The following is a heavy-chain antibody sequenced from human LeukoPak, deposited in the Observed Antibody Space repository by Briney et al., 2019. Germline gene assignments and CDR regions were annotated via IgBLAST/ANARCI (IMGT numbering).Heavy chain of an antibody. CDR2: IGTGTDT. CDR3: ARESANYDILTGYYTYYGMDV. J-gene: IGHJ6*02. Sequence: GGSLRLSCAASGFTFNNYDMHWVRQATGKGLEWVSHIGTGTDTHYSDSVKGRFTISRDNAKNSLYLQMNSLRAEDTAVYYCARESANYDILTGYYTYYGMDVWGQGTTVTVSS. V-gene: IGHV3-13*01. D-gene: IGHD3-9*01. CDR1: GFTFNNYD.